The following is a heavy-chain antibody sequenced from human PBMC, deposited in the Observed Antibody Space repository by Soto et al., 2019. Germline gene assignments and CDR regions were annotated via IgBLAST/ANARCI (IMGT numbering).Heavy chain of an antibody. CDR2: IYDSGNT. D-gene: IGHD7-27*01. CDR3: ATCQLGEYYYAMDM. V-gene: IGHV4-4*02. CDR1: GDSITTYKW. J-gene: IGHJ6*02. Sequence: QVQLQQSGPGLVKPLGTLSLTCGVSGDSITTYKWWTWVRQTPSRGLEWIGEIYDSGNTRYNPSLKSRVTISKDTSKNQLSLKLTSVTVADTAVYYCATCQLGEYYYAMDMWGQGTTVTVSS.